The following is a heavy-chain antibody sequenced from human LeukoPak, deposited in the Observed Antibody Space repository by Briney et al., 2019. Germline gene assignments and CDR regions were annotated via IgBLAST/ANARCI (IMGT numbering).Heavy chain of an antibody. D-gene: IGHD6-13*01. J-gene: IGHJ5*02. Sequence: GGSLRLSCAASGFTFSAYWMHWVRQAPGKGLVWVGRINDVGSDSTYVDSVKGRFTISRDNAKNTLYLQMNNLRAEDTAVYYCAKVPRQHDNWFDPWGQGTLVTVSS. CDR3: AKVPRQHDNWFDP. CDR2: INDVGSDS. CDR1: GFTFSAYW. V-gene: IGHV3-74*01.